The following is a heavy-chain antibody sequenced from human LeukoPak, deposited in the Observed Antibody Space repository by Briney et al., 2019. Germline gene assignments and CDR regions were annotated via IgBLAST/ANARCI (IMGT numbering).Heavy chain of an antibody. D-gene: IGHD3-16*01. CDR2: ISSSSSYI. V-gene: IGHV3-21*01. CDR1: GFTFSSYS. Sequence: GGSLRLSCAASGFTFSSYSMNWVRQAPGKGLEWVSSISSSSSYIYYADSVKGRLTISRDNAKNSLYLQMNSLRAEDTAVYYCARADRLGAALLASFDYWGQGTLVTVSS. J-gene: IGHJ4*02. CDR3: ARADRLGAALLASFDY.